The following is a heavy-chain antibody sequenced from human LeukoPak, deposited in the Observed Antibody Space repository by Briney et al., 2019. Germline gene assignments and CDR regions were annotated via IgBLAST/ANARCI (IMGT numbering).Heavy chain of an antibody. J-gene: IGHJ5*02. D-gene: IGHD2-2*01. CDR3: ARDVGGYCSSTSCYHNWFDP. V-gene: IGHV4-4*07. Sequence: SETLSLTCTVSGGSISSYYWSWIRQPAGKGLEWIGRIYTSGSTNYNPSLKSRVTMSVDTSKNQFSLKLSSVTAADTAVYYCARDVGGYCSSTSCYHNWFDPWGQGTLATVSS. CDR1: GGSISSYY. CDR2: IYTSGST.